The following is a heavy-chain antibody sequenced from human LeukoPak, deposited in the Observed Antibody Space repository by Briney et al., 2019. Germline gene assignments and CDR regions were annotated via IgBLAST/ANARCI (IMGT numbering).Heavy chain of an antibody. CDR3: AATQKSGEGDAFDI. CDR2: VVVGSGNT. J-gene: IGHJ3*02. CDR1: GFTFTSSA. D-gene: IGHD7-27*01. V-gene: IGHV1-58*01. Sequence: SVKVSCKASGFTFTSSAVQWVRQARGQRLEWIGWVVVGSGNTNYAQKFQGRVTITRDMSTSTAYMELSSLRSEDTAVYYCAATQKSGEGDAFDIWGQGTMVTVSS.